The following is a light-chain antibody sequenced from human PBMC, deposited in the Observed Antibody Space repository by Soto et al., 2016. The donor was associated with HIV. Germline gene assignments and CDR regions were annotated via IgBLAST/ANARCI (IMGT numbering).Light chain of an antibody. CDR1: ALPKQY. V-gene: IGLV3-25*03. CDR3: HSADRSRTSSV. Sequence: SYELTQPPSVSVSPGQTARITCSGDALPKQYVYWYQQKPGQAPLLVIYKDNERPSGIPERFSGSSSGTTVTLTISGVQAEDAADYYCHSADRSRTSSVFGGGTKLTVL. CDR2: KDN. J-gene: IGLJ3*02.